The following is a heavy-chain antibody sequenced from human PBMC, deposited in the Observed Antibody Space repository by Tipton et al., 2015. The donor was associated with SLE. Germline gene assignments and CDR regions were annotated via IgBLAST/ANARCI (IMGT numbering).Heavy chain of an antibody. Sequence: GSLRLSCAASGFTFSSYGMHWVRQAPGKGLEWVSVIYSGGSTDYADSVKGRFTISRNNSKNTLYLQMNSLRAEDTALYYCAQDAPGSGPFWGQGTLVTVSS. CDR3: AQDAPGSGPF. CDR2: IYSGGST. D-gene: IGHD6-19*01. V-gene: IGHV3-NL1*01. CDR1: GFTFSSYG. J-gene: IGHJ4*02.